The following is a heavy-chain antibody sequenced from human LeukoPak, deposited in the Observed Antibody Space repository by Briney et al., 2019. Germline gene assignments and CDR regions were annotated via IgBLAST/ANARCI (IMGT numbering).Heavy chain of an antibody. CDR3: AREGGYDGYSGSLSYYHYMDV. V-gene: IGHV4-59*01. CDR2: IYYSGST. J-gene: IGHJ6*03. Sequence: SETLSLTCTVSAGSISSYYWSWIRQPPGKGLEWIGYIYYSGSTNYNPSLKSRVTISVDTSKNQFSLKLSSVTAADTAVYYCAREGGYDGYSGSLSYYHYMDVWGKGTTVTVSS. D-gene: IGHD5-12*01. CDR1: AGSISSYY.